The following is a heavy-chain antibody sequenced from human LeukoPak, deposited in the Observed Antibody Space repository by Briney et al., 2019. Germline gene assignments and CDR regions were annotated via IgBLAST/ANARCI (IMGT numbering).Heavy chain of an antibody. Sequence: SETLSLTCTVSGGSVSSGPHYWSWIRQPPGKGLEWIAYIHCSGSTKYNPSLKSRLTISLDTSKNQSSLHLTSVTAADTAVYFCARTWDYWGQGTLITVSS. CDR1: GGSVSSGPHY. CDR2: IHCSGST. V-gene: IGHV4-61*01. J-gene: IGHJ4*02. CDR3: ARTWDY.